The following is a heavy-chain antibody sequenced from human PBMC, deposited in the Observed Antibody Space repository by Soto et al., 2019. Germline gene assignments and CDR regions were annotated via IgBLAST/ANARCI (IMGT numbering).Heavy chain of an antibody. D-gene: IGHD2-2*01. CDR2: INPSGGST. V-gene: IGHV1-46*03. CDR1: GYTFTSYY. Sequence: ASVKVSCKASGYTFTSYYMHWVRQAPGQGLEWMGIINPSGGSTSYAQKFQGRVTMTRDTSTSTVYMELSSLRSEDTAAYYCARDGPYCSSTSCYDRISDYYYMDVWGKGTTVTVSS. CDR3: ARDGPYCSSTSCYDRISDYYYMDV. J-gene: IGHJ6*03.